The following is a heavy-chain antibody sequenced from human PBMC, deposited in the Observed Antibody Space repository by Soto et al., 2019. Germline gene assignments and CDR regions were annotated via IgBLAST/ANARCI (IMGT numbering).Heavy chain of an antibody. CDR3: AKDPPNWNYVNY. V-gene: IGHV3-23*01. D-gene: IGHD1-7*01. CDR2: ISGSGGST. CDR1: GFTFSSYA. Sequence: EVKLLESRGGLVQPGGSLRLSCAASGFTFSSYAMSWVRQAPGKGLEWVSAISGSGGSTYYADSVKGRFTISRDNSKNTLYLQMNSLRAEDTAVYYCAKDPPNWNYVNYWGQGTLVTVSS. J-gene: IGHJ4*02.